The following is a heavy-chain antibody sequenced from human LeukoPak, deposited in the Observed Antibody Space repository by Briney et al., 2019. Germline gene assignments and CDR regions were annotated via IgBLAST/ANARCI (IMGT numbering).Heavy chain of an antibody. Sequence: PSETLSLTCTVSGGSISSYYWSWIRQPPGKGLEWIGYIYYSGSTYYNPSLKSRVTISVDTSKNQFSLKLTSVTAADTAVYYCARHLYFRHWGQGTLVTVSS. CDR3: ARHLYFRH. CDR2: IYYSGST. J-gene: IGHJ1*01. V-gene: IGHV4-59*08. CDR1: GGSISSYY.